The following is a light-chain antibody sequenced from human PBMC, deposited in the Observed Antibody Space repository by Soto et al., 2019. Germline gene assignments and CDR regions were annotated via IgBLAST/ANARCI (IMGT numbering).Light chain of an antibody. Sequence: DIQMTQSPSSVSASVGDRVTITCRASQGISTWLAWYQQKPWKAPRLLSYAASSLQSGVPSRFSGSGFGTDFTLIISSLQPEDFATYYCQQADSLLPAFGGGTKVEL. CDR1: QGISTW. CDR2: AAS. J-gene: IGKJ4*01. V-gene: IGKV1-12*01. CDR3: QQADSLLPA.